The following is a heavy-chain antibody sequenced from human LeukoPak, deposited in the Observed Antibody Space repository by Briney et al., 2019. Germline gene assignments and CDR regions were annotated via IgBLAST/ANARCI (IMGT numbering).Heavy chain of an antibody. CDR3: ARDLSGYDHNYYYYMDV. D-gene: IGHD5-12*01. CDR2: ISTSSSYI. CDR1: GFTFSSYS. J-gene: IGHJ6*03. Sequence: GGSLRLSCAASGFTFSSYSMMWVRQAPGKGLEWVSCISTSSSYIYYADSVKGRFTISRDNAKKSLYLQMNSLRAEDTAVYYCARDLSGYDHNYYYYMDVWGKGTTVTVSS. V-gene: IGHV3-21*01.